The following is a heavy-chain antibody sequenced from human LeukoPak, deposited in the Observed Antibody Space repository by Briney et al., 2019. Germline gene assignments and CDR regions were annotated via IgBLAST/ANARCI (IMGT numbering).Heavy chain of an antibody. D-gene: IGHD5-24*01. CDR2: ISYDGSNK. Sequence: PGGSLRLSCAASGFTFSSYGMHWVRQAPGKGLEWVAVISYDGSNKYYADSVKGRFTISRDNSKNTLYLQMGSLRAEDMVVYYCARSLEMATIPTPFDYWGQGTLVTVSS. V-gene: IGHV3-30*03. CDR1: GFTFSSYG. J-gene: IGHJ4*02. CDR3: ARSLEMATIPTPFDY.